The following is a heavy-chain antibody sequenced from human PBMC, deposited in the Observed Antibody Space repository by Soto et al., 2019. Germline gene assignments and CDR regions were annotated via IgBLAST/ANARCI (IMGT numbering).Heavy chain of an antibody. J-gene: IGHJ4*02. CDR3: AREPVGGGDY. CDR1: GGTFSSYT. D-gene: IGHD1-26*01. Sequence: QVQLVQSGAEVKKPGSSVKVSCKASGGTFSSYTISWVRQAPGQGLEWRGRIIPILGIANYAQKFQGRVTITVDKSTSTAYMELSSLRSEDTAVYYCAREPVGGGDYWGQGTLVTVSS. V-gene: IGHV1-69*08. CDR2: IIPILGIA.